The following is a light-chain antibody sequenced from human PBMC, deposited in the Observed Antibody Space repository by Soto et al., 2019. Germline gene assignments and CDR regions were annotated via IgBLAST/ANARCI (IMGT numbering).Light chain of an antibody. CDR3: QQTYNVPQT. V-gene: IGKV1-39*01. CDR1: QTIRAY. Sequence: DIHMTQFPSSLSAPVGDRVTITCRASQTIRAYLNWFQQKPGKAPELLIYAASSLQSGVPPRFSGSVSGAEFTLTINSLQPEDTATYYCQQTYNVPQTYGQGTKVEIK. CDR2: AAS. J-gene: IGKJ1*01.